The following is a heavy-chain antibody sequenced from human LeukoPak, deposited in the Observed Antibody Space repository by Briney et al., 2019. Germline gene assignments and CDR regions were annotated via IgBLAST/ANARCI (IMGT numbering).Heavy chain of an antibody. CDR2: IYHSGST. J-gene: IGHJ5*02. Sequence: PSGTLSLTCAVSGGSISSSNWWSWVRQPPGKGLEWIGEIYHSGSTNYNPSLKSRVTISVDTSKNQFSLKLSSVTAADTAVYYCARYSSSWYEWFDPWGQGTLVTVSS. CDR1: GGSISSSNW. D-gene: IGHD6-13*01. V-gene: IGHV4-4*02. CDR3: ARYSSSWYEWFDP.